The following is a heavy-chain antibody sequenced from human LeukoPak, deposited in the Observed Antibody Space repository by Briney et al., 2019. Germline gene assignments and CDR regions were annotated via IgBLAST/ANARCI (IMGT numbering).Heavy chain of an antibody. D-gene: IGHD6-19*01. J-gene: IGHJ4*02. CDR3: ARSRWLDAFDY. V-gene: IGHV3-30*04. Sequence: PGGSLRLSCAASGFTFSSYAMHWVRQAPGKGLEWVAVISYDGSNKYYADSVKGRFTISRDNAKNTLYLQMNSLRADDTAVYYCARSRWLDAFDYWGQGTLVTVSS. CDR2: ISYDGSNK. CDR1: GFTFSSYA.